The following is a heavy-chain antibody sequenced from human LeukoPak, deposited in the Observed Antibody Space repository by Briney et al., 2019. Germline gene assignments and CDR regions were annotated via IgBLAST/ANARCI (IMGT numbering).Heavy chain of an antibody. Sequence: PGGSVRLSCAASGFTDSSNYMSWVRQAPGKGLEWVSVIYPGGETYYADFVKGRFTISRDNSKNTLYLQMNSLRAEDTAAYYCASPISGQSFDIWGQGTMVTVSS. V-gene: IGHV3-53*01. CDR2: IYPGGET. CDR1: GFTDSSNY. CDR3: ASPISGQSFDI. D-gene: IGHD6-19*01. J-gene: IGHJ3*02.